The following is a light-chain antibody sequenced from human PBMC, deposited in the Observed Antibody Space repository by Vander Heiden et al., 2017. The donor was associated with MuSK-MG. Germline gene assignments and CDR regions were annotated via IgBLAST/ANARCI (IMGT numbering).Light chain of an antibody. CDR3: QQPSNWPLIT. Sequence: IVFAQPPATLSLSPGERATLSCRARQRVSSYLAWYQQKPGQAPRLLIYDASNSATGIPARFSGRGYGRDFPLTISRREPEDFAVYYCQQPSNWPLITLGGGTKVEIK. J-gene: IGKJ4*01. CDR2: DAS. V-gene: IGKV3-11*02. CDR1: QRVSSY.